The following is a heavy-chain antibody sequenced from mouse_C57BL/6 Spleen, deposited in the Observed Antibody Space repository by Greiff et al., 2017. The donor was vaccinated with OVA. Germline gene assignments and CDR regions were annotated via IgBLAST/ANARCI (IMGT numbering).Heavy chain of an antibody. J-gene: IGHJ4*01. V-gene: IGHV3-6*01. CDR1: GYSITSGYY. CDR2: ISYDGSN. D-gene: IGHD1-1*01. Sequence: EVQLQESGPGLVKPSQSLSLTCSVTGYSITSGYYWNWIRQFPGNQLEWMGYISYDGSNHSHPSLHNRISITRDTSKNQFFLKLTSVTTEDTATYDCAREGSSHAMDYWGQGTSVTVSS. CDR3: AREGSSHAMDY.